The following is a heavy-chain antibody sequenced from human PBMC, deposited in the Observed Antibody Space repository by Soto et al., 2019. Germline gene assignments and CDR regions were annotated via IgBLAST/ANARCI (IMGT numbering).Heavy chain of an antibody. CDR2: IYYSGST. V-gene: IGHV4-31*03. Sequence: SETLSLTCXVSGGSISSSSYYWGWIRQPPGKGLEWIGYIYYSGSTYYNPSLKSRVTISVDTSKNQFSLKLSSVTAADTAVYYCAIYDSSGSRGFQHWGQGTLVTVSS. J-gene: IGHJ1*01. D-gene: IGHD3-22*01. CDR1: GGSISSSSYY. CDR3: AIYDSSGSRGFQH.